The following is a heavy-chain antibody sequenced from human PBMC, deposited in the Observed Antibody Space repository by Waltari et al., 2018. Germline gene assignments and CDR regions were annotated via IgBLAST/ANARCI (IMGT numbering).Heavy chain of an antibody. Sequence: QVQLVQSGAEVKKPGASVTVSCKASGYTVTDYSMHWVRQAPGQGLEWMGRINPNSGGTNYTQKFQGRVTMTRDTSISTAYMELSRLRSDDTAVYYCARGGPAIFGVLITKRFDYWGQGTLVTVSS. CDR1: GYTVTDYS. CDR2: INPNSGGT. V-gene: IGHV1-2*06. D-gene: IGHD3-3*01. J-gene: IGHJ4*02. CDR3: ARGGPAIFGVLITKRFDY.